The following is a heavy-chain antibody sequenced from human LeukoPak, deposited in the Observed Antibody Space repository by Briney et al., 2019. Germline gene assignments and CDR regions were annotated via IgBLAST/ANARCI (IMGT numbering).Heavy chain of an antibody. D-gene: IGHD3-3*01. CDR3: ARAPVWSGYYSYYYYGMDV. J-gene: IGHJ6*02. V-gene: IGHV3-48*02. CDR1: GFTFSSYT. CDR2: ISSSSSTI. Sequence: GGSLRLSCAASGFTFSSYTMNWVRQAPGKGLEWVSYISSSSSTIHYADSVKGRFTISRDNAKNSLYLQMNSLRDEDTAVYYCARAPVWSGYYSYYYYGMDVWGQGTTVTVSS.